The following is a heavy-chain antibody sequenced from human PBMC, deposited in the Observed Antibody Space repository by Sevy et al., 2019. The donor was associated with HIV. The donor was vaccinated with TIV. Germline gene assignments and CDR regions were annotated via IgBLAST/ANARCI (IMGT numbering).Heavy chain of an antibody. CDR3: ARDLEFYDHGVFGPAFMPVF. V-gene: IGHV3-33*01. CDR2: IWFDGSNT. J-gene: IGHJ4*01. CDR1: GFTFSSFG. Sequence: GGSLRLSCAASGFTFSSFGMHWVRQAPGKGLEWLAVIWFDGSNTYYADSVGGRFTISRDIAKNTLHLQMNSLRAEDTAVYYCARDLEFYDHGVFGPAFMPVFWGHGTLVTVSS. D-gene: IGHD4-17*01.